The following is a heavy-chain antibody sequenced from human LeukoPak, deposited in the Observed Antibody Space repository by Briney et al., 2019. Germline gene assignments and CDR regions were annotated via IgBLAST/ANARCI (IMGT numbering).Heavy chain of an antibody. J-gene: IGHJ4*02. Sequence: GGSLRLSCAASGFTFSSYAMSWVRQAPGKGLEWVSAISGSGGSTYYADSVKGRFTISRDNSKNTLYLQMNSLRAEDTALYYCAKDINPDYYGSGSHRYFFDYWGQGTLVTVSS. V-gene: IGHV3-23*01. CDR1: GFTFSSYA. D-gene: IGHD3-10*01. CDR3: AKDINPDYYGSGSHRYFFDY. CDR2: ISGSGGST.